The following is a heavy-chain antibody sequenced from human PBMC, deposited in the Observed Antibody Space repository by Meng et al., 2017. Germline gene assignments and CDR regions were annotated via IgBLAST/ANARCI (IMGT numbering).Heavy chain of an antibody. CDR1: GLRFTDAW. Sequence: GQLVGSGGGVVKPGGSLRLSCVASGLRFTDAWMSWVRQAPGKGLEWVGRIERKSDGGTIYYAAPVKGRFTISRDDSKNTLYLQMDSLINEDTAVYFCATGAAAADHWGQGTLVTVSS. CDR2: IERKSDGGTI. V-gene: IGHV3-15*04. D-gene: IGHD6-13*01. CDR3: ATGAAAADH. J-gene: IGHJ4*02.